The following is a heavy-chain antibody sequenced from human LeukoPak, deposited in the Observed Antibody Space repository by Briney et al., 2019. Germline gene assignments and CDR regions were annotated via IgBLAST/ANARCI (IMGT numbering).Heavy chain of an antibody. CDR2: ISYDGSNK. J-gene: IGHJ3*02. V-gene: IGHV3-30*18. CDR3: AKEKGSDYDFGTGDGFDI. CDR1: GFTFSSYG. Sequence: GRSLRLSCAASGFTFSSYGMHWVRQAPGKGLEWVAIISYDGSNKYYADSVKGRFTISRDNSRNTLYLQMNSLRAEDTTVYYCAKEKGSDYDFGTGDGFDIWGQGTMVTVSS. D-gene: IGHD3-3*01.